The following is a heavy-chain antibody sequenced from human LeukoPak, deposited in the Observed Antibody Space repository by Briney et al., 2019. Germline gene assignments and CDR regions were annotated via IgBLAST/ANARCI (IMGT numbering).Heavy chain of an antibody. V-gene: IGHV3-21*04. CDR1: GFTFSSYS. J-gene: IGHJ4*02. CDR3: AKDGPNVDTAMVNTDFDY. Sequence: GGSLRLSCAASGFTFSSYSMNWVRQAPGKGLEWVSSISSSSSYIYYADSVKGRFTISRDNAKNSLYLQMNSLRAEDTAVYYCAKDGPNVDTAMVNTDFDYWGQGTLVTVSS. D-gene: IGHD5-18*01. CDR2: ISSSSSYI.